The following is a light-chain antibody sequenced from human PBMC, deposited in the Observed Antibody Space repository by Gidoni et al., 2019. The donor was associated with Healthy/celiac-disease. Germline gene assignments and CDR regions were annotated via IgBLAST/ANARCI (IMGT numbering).Light chain of an antibody. Sequence: EIVLTQSPATLSLSPGERATLSCRASQSVSSYLAWYQQQPGQAPRLLIYDASNRATGIPARFSGSGSGTDFTLTISSLEPEDFAVYYCQQRSNWLWTFXXXTKVEIK. CDR3: QQRSNWLWT. CDR1: QSVSSY. CDR2: DAS. V-gene: IGKV3-11*01. J-gene: IGKJ1*01.